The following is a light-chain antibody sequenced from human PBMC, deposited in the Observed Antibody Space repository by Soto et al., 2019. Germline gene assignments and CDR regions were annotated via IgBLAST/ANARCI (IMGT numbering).Light chain of an antibody. CDR2: GGS. V-gene: IGKV3-20*01. CDR3: QQFDSSRIYS. J-gene: IGKJ2*03. Sequence: EILLTQSPGTLSLSPGETATLSCRASQSVTSTYLDWYQQRPGQSPRLIIYGGSTRATGFPDRFSGGGSGTDFTLTISRLEPEDSAVYYCHCQQFDSSRIYSFGQGTKLEI. CDR1: QSVTSTY.